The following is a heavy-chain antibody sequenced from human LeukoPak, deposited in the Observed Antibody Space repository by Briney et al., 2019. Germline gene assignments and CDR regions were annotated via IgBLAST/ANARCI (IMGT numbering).Heavy chain of an antibody. V-gene: IGHV3-23*01. CDR3: AKDETRWSGYSNWFDP. Sequence: GGSLRLSCAASGFTFSSYAMSWVRQAPGKGLEWVSAISGSGGSTYYADSVKGRFTISRDNSKNTLYLQMNSLRAEDTAVNYCAKDETRWSGYSNWFDPWGQGTLVTVSS. CDR2: ISGSGGST. CDR1: GFTFSSYA. J-gene: IGHJ5*02. D-gene: IGHD3-3*01.